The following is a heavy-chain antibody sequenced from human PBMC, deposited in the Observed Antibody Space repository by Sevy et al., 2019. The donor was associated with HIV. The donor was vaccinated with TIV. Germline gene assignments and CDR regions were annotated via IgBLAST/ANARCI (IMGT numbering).Heavy chain of an antibody. Sequence: GGSLRLSCAASGFTFDDYWMQWVRPAPGQGLEWVANIRQDGNELYYADSVKGRFTSSRDNAKESLFLQMTNLRVEDTAIYYCARRYFDLWGQGTLVTVSS. V-gene: IGHV3-7*01. CDR3: ARRYFDL. CDR1: GFTFDDYW. CDR2: IRQDGNEL. J-gene: IGHJ4*02.